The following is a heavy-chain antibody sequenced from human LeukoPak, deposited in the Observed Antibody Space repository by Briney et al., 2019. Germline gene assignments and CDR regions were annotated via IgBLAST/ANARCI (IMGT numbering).Heavy chain of an antibody. CDR3: ARQSYYYDSRGSYYYYMDV. J-gene: IGHJ6*03. CDR1: GGSISSYY. D-gene: IGHD3-22*01. CDR2: IYTSGST. V-gene: IGHV4-4*09. Sequence: SETLSLTCTVSGGSISSYYWSWIRQPPGKGLEGIGYIYTSGSTDYNPSLKSRVTISVDTSKNQFSLKLSSVTAADTAVYYCARQSYYYDSRGSYYYYMDVWGKGTTVTVSS.